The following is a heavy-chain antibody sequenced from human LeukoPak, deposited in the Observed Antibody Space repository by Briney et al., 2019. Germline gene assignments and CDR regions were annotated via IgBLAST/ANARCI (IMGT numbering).Heavy chain of an antibody. CDR3: AKDPGRGQLLSYYMDV. CDR2: IRYDGSNK. CDR1: GFTFSSYG. D-gene: IGHD2-2*01. J-gene: IGHJ6*03. V-gene: IGHV3-30*02. Sequence: GGSLRLSCAASGFTFSSYGMHWVRQAPGKGLEWVAFIRYDGSNKYYADSVKGRFTISRDNSKNTLYLQMNSLRAEDTAVYYCAKDPGRGQLLSYYMDVWGKGTTVTVSS.